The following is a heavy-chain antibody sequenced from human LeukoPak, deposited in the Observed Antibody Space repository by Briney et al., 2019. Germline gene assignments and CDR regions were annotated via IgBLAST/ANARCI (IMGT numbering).Heavy chain of an antibody. J-gene: IGHJ5*02. V-gene: IGHV4-4*07. Sequence: SETLSLTCTVSGGSISSYYWSWIRQPAGKGLEWIGRIYTSGSTNYNPSLKSRVTMSVDTSKNQFSLKLSSVTAADTAVYHCARDAEITMVRGVPFDPWGQGTLVTVSS. CDR3: ARDAEITMVRGVPFDP. D-gene: IGHD3-10*01. CDR1: GGSISSYY. CDR2: IYTSGST.